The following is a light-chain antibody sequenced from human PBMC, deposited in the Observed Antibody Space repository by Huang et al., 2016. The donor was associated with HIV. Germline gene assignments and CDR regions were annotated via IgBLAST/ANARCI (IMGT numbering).Light chain of an antibody. CDR3: MQASHGAAT. CDR2: KLS. V-gene: IGKV2-30*01. Sequence: DVLLTQSPLSLPVTLGQPAFITCKSNQSLVYGDGNIYLNWFHQRPGHSPRRLIYKLSNRDSGVPDRFSAGGSGTDFTLWISEVEAEDVGVYYCMQASHGAATFGQGTRVDIK. J-gene: IGKJ1*01. CDR1: QSLVYGDGNIY.